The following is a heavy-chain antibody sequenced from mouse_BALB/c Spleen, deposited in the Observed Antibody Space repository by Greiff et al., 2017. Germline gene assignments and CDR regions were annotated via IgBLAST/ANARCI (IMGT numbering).Heavy chain of an antibody. J-gene: IGHJ4*01. D-gene: IGHD1-1*02. Sequence: EVKLMESGGGLVQPGGSLKLSCAASGFTFSSYGMSWVRQTPDKRLELVATINSNGGSTYYPDSVKGRFTISRDNAKNTLYLQMSSLKSEDTAMYYCARDVGGCYGENYAMDYWGQGTSVTVSS. CDR3: ARDVGGCYGENYAMDY. V-gene: IGHV5-6-3*01. CDR2: INSNGGST. CDR1: GFTFSSYG.